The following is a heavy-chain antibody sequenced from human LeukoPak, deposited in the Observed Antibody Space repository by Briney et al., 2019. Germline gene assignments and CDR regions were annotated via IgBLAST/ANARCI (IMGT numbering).Heavy chain of an antibody. D-gene: IGHD6-6*01. Sequence: GGSLRLSCAASGFTLSNYWMSWVRQAPGKGLEWVANIKEDGSEKYYVNSVKGRFTISRDNAKNSLYLQMNSLRAEDTAVYYCARIVRSSSHFDYWGQGTLVTVSS. CDR3: ARIVRSSSHFDY. J-gene: IGHJ4*02. CDR1: GFTLSNYW. V-gene: IGHV3-7*01. CDR2: IKEDGSEK.